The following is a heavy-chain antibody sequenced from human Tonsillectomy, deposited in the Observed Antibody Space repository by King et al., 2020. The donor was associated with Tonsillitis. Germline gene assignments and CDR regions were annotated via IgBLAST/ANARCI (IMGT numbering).Heavy chain of an antibody. Sequence: VQLVESGGGLVQPGGSLRLSCAASGFTFSSYAMHWVRQAPGKGLEYVSAISSNGGSTYYANSVKGRFTISRDNSKNTLYLQMGSLRAEDMAVYYCASSVYSSSSGRVPPLWFDYWGQGTLVTVSS. CDR3: ASSVYSSSSGRVPPLWFDY. J-gene: IGHJ4*02. CDR1: GFTFSSYA. CDR2: ISSNGGST. V-gene: IGHV3-64*01. D-gene: IGHD6-6*01.